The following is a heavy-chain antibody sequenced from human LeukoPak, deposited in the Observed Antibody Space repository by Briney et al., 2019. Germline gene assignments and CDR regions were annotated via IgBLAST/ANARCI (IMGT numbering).Heavy chain of an antibody. Sequence: PGRSLRLSCAASGFTFSSYGMHWVRQAPGKGLEWVAVISYDGSNKYYADSVKGRFTISRDNSKNTLYLQMNSLRAEDTAVYYCARDERIKSGAFDIWGQGTMVTVSS. CDR3: ARDERIKSGAFDI. V-gene: IGHV3-30*03. CDR2: ISYDGSNK. D-gene: IGHD2-15*01. J-gene: IGHJ3*02. CDR1: GFTFSSYG.